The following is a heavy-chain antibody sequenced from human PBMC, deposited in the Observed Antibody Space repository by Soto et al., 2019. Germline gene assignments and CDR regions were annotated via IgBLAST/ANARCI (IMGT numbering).Heavy chain of an antibody. CDR2: IYWDDDK. CDR3: AHADWVRPMAWYFDL. J-gene: IGHJ2*01. V-gene: IGHV2-5*02. D-gene: IGHD3-9*01. CDR1: GFSLSTSGVG. Sequence: QITLKESGPTLVKPTQTLTLTCTFSGFSLSTSGVGVGWIRQPPGKALEWLALIYWDDDKRYSPSLKSRLTSTKDTSKSQVVLTMNIVDPVDTATYYCAHADWVRPMAWYFDLWGRGTLVTVSS.